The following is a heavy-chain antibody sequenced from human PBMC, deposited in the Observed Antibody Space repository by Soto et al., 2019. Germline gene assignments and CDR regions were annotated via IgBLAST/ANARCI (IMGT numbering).Heavy chain of an antibody. V-gene: IGHV3-30*18. J-gene: IGHJ6*02. CDR3: AKVTFSIAAAAPDGMDV. CDR2: ISYDGSNK. Sequence: PGGSLRLSCAASGFTFSSYGMHWVRQAPGKGLEWVAVISYDGSNKYYADSVKGRFTISRDNSKNTLYLQMNSLRAEDTAVYYCAKVTFSIAAAAPDGMDVWGQGTTVTVSS. CDR1: GFTFSSYG. D-gene: IGHD6-13*01.